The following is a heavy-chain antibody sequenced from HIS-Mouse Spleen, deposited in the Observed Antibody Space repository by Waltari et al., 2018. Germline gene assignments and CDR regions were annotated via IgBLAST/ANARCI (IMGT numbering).Heavy chain of an antibody. CDR1: GGSISSSSYY. D-gene: IGHD6-13*01. CDR2: IYYSGSR. J-gene: IGHJ2*01. CDR3: AREIPYSSSWYDWYFDL. V-gene: IGHV4-39*07. Sequence: QLQLQESGPGLVKPSETLSLTCTVSGGSISSSSYYWGWFRQPPGKGLEWIVSIYYSGSRSSNPALKVRVTRSVDTSKNQFSLKLSSVTAADTAVYYCAREIPYSSSWYDWYFDLWGRGTLVTVSS.